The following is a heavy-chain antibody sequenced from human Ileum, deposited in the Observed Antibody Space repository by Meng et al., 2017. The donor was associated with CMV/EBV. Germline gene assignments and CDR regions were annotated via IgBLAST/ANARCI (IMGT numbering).Heavy chain of an antibody. J-gene: IGHJ5*02. CDR2: ISAYNGNT. CDR3: ARGIGYCSSTSCHNWFDP. D-gene: IGHD2-2*01. CDR1: GYTFTSYG. V-gene: IGHV1-18*01. Sequence: ASVKVSCKASGYTFTSYGISWVRQAPGQGLEWMGWISAYNGNTNYAQKLQGRVTMTTDTSTSTAYMELRSLRSDDTAVYYCARGIGYCSSTSCHNWFDPWGHGTLVTVSS.